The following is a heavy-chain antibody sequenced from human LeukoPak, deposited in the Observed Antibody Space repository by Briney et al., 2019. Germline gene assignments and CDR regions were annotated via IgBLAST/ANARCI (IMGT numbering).Heavy chain of an antibody. CDR2: IYYSGST. CDR1: GGSISSGGYY. Sequence: ASETLSLTCTVSGGSISSGGYYWSWIRQHPGKGLEWIGYIYYSGSTYYNPSLKSRVTISVDTSKNQFSLKLSSVTAADTAVYYCARGFRDYYDSSGYLDYRGQGTLVTVSS. CDR3: ARGFRDYYDSSGYLDY. J-gene: IGHJ4*02. V-gene: IGHV4-31*03. D-gene: IGHD3-22*01.